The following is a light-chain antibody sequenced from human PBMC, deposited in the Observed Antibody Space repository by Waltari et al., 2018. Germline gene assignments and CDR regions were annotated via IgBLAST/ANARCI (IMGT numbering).Light chain of an antibody. CDR2: GAS. J-gene: IGKJ1*01. CDR1: QTITNY. V-gene: IGKV1-39*01. Sequence: DIQMTQFPTSLSASVEDRVTITCRASQTITNYLNWYQQKSGKAPRLLIYGASNLQGGVPSRFRGSGSGTDFTLTISNLQPEDFATYYCQQTYIPPRTFGQGTKVEIK. CDR3: QQTYIPPRT.